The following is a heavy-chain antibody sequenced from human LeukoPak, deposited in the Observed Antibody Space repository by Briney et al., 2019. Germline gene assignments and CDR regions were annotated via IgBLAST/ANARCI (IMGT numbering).Heavy chain of an antibody. CDR1: GLTVSSKY. Sequence: GGSLRLSCAASGLTVSSKYMSSVRQAPGKGLEWVSLIYSGGSTYYADTVKGRFTISRDNSKNTLYLQMNSLSAEDTAVYFCARDRRCSAPSCLYYFDYWGQGTLVTVSS. CDR3: ARDRRCSAPSCLYYFDY. CDR2: IYSGGST. J-gene: IGHJ4*02. V-gene: IGHV3-66*01. D-gene: IGHD2-2*01.